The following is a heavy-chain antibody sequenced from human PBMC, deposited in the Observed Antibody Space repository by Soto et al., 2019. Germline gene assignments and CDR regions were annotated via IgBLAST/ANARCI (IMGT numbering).Heavy chain of an antibody. Sequence: SETLSLTCTVSGGTISSYYWRWIRQPPGKGLEWIGYIYYSGSTNYNPSLKSRVTISVDTSKNQFSLKLSSVTAADTAVYYCARYNWGAMGAFDIWGQGTMVTVSS. J-gene: IGHJ3*02. CDR2: IYYSGST. D-gene: IGHD1-1*01. CDR1: GGTISSYY. V-gene: IGHV4-59*01. CDR3: ARYNWGAMGAFDI.